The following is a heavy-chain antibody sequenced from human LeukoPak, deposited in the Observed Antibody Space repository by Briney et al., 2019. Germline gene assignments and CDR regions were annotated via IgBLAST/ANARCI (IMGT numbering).Heavy chain of an antibody. CDR3: ASSGGYSNSCFVD. Sequence: GGSLTLPCAASGFTFRSYAVHWPRQAPGKGLERWAVVSYDGSSNYHADSVKDRLTITRHNSKNKNYLHMRGLTAEETAVCYCASSGGYSNSCFVDWGQGTLVTVSS. J-gene: IGHJ4*02. D-gene: IGHD6-13*01. CDR2: VSYDGSSN. V-gene: IGHV3-30*04. CDR1: GFTFRSYA.